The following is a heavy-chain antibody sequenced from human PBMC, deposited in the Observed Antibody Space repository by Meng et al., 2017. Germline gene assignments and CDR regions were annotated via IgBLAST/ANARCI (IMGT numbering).Heavy chain of an antibody. V-gene: IGHV1-18*01. Sequence: QLLQSGSEVNNPEASVKVSLKSPGYIFASNGIHWVRQAPGQVLEWIGWINSYSGDKNYTQTLQGRVTLTKEPSTSTAYMELRSLRSDDTAVYYCAREERGSGDSWGQGTLVTVSS. J-gene: IGHJ5*02. D-gene: IGHD3-22*01. CDR3: AREERGSGDS. CDR2: INSYSGDK. CDR1: GYIFASNG.